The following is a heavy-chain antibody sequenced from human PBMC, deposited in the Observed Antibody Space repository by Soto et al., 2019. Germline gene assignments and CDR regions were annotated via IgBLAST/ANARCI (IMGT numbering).Heavy chain of an antibody. CDR2: ISSSGSTI. D-gene: IGHD2-21*01. V-gene: IGHV3-11*01. CDR3: ARQGVALELDF. CDR1: GFSFSDYY. J-gene: IGHJ4*02. Sequence: GGSLRLSCAASGFSFSDYYMSWVRQAPGKGLEWLSYISSSGSTIYYADSVKGRFTISRDNTKNSLSLQMNSLRAEDTAVYYCARQGVALELDFWGQGTLVTVSS.